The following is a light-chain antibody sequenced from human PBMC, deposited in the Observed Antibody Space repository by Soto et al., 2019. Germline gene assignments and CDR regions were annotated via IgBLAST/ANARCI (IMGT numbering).Light chain of an antibody. V-gene: IGLV1-40*01. CDR2: GNS. CDR1: SSNIGAGYD. Sequence: QLVLTQPPSVSGAPGQRVTMSCTGSSSNIGAGYDVHWYQQLPGTAPKLLIYGNSNRPSGVPDRFSGSKSGTSASLAITGLQAEDEADYYCQSYDSSLSALFGGGTKLTVL. J-gene: IGLJ3*02. CDR3: QSYDSSLSAL.